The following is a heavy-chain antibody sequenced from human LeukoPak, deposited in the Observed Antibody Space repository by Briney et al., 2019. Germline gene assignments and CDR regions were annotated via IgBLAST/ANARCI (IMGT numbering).Heavy chain of an antibody. CDR3: ARGQGGYFDWLSFDY. CDR1: GGSFSGYY. J-gene: IGHJ4*02. Sequence: SETLSLTCAVYGGSFSGYYWSWIRQPPGKGLEWIGEINHSGSTNYNPSLKSRVTISVDTSKNQFSLKLGSVTAADTAVYYCARGQGGYFDWLSFDYWGQGTLVTVSS. D-gene: IGHD3-9*01. CDR2: INHSGST. V-gene: IGHV4-34*01.